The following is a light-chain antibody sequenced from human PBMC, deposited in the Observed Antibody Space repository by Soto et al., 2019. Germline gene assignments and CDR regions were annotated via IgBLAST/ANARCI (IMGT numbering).Light chain of an antibody. Sequence: DIQMTQSPSSLAASVGDRVTITCRASQSISRYLNWYQQKPGQAPKLLIYAASRLQGGVPSRFSGSGSGSAFSLTISSLQPEDFATYYCQQSYSTPRTFGGGTKVEIK. J-gene: IGKJ4*01. CDR2: AAS. V-gene: IGKV1-39*01. CDR1: QSISRY. CDR3: QQSYSTPRT.